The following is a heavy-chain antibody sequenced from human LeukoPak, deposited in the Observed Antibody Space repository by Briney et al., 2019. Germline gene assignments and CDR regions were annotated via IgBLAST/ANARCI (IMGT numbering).Heavy chain of an antibody. CDR1: GYSISSGFY. Sequence: PSETVSLTCAVSGYSISSGFYWGWIRQPPGKGLEWVGSNYHSGNTYYNRSLRSRVTMSVDTSKNQLSLKLSSLTAADTAVYYCVRTPQVQVAGTGDDYWGQGTLVTVSS. CDR2: NYHSGNT. J-gene: IGHJ4*02. D-gene: IGHD6-19*01. V-gene: IGHV4-38-2*01. CDR3: VRTPQVQVAGTGDDY.